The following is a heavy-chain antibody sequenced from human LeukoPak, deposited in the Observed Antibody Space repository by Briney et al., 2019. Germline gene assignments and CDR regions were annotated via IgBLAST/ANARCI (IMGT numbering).Heavy chain of an antibody. D-gene: IGHD3-3*01. CDR2: MSGSGDSS. Sequence: GSLRLSCAASGFAFSNFAMSWVRQAPGKGLEWVSGMSGSGDSSYYADSVKGRLTISRDNSKNALYLQMNSLRADDTALYYCAKMEGQRLYDYCMDVWGKGTTVTVSS. CDR1: GFAFSNFA. J-gene: IGHJ6*03. CDR3: AKMEGQRLYDYCMDV. V-gene: IGHV3-23*01.